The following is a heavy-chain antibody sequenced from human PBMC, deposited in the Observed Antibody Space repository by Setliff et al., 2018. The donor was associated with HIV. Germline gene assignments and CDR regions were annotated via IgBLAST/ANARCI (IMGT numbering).Heavy chain of an antibody. CDR1: GYSMSGGYN. V-gene: IGHV4-38-2*02. CDR2: IYHVGTT. J-gene: IGHJ5*02. D-gene: IGHD2-2*01. CDR3: ARGHSTDRIPTLWFDP. Sequence: SETLSLTCTVSGYSMSGGYNWGWIRQSPEKGLEWIGNIYHVGTTYYNPSLKSRVTMSVDTSKNQFSLKLTSLTAADTAVYYCARGHSTDRIPTLWFDPWGQGILVTVSS.